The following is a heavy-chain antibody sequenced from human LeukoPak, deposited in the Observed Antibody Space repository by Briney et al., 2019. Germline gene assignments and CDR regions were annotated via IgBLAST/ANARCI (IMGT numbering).Heavy chain of an antibody. Sequence: PSETLSLTCTVSGGSISSSSYYWGWIRQPPGKGLEWIGSIYYSGSTYYNPSLKSRVTISVDTSKNQFSLKLSSVTAANTAVYHCAREGTYYDILTGYSRSGYFDYWGQGTLVTVSS. D-gene: IGHD3-9*01. CDR1: GGSISSSSYY. J-gene: IGHJ4*02. CDR3: AREGTYYDILTGYSRSGYFDY. V-gene: IGHV4-39*07. CDR2: IYYSGST.